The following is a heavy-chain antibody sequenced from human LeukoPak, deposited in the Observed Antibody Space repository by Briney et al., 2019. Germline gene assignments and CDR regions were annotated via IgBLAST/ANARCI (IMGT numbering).Heavy chain of an antibody. D-gene: IGHD3-3*01. CDR3: ARLRFDFWSGYTHPYFDY. J-gene: IGHJ4*02. CDR1: GGSISSGSYS. Sequence: SETLSLTCTVSGGSISSGSYSRGWIRQPPGKGLEWIGSIYYSGTTYYNPSLKSRVTISVDTSKIQFPLKLSSVAATDTAVYFCARLRFDFWSGYTHPYFDYWGQGTLVTVSS. CDR2: IYYSGTT. V-gene: IGHV4-39*01.